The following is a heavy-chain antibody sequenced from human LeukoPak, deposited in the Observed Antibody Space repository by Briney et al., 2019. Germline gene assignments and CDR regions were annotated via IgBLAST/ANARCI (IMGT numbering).Heavy chain of an antibody. CDR2: IYYSGSI. CDR1: GGSISSYY. D-gene: IGHD4-17*01. J-gene: IGHJ4*02. Sequence: SQTLSLTCTVSGGSISSYYWSWIRQPPGKGLEWIGYIYYSGSINYNPSLKSRVTISVDTSKNQFSLKLSSVTAADTAVYYCARHGDGDFINFDYWGQGTLVTVSS. V-gene: IGHV4-59*08. CDR3: ARHGDGDFINFDY.